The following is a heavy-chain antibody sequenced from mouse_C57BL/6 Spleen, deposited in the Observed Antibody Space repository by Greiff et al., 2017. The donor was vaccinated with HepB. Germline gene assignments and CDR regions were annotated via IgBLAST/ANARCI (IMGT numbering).Heavy chain of an antibody. J-gene: IGHJ2*01. V-gene: IGHV1-26*01. CDR2: INPNNGGT. CDR1: GYTFTDYY. CDR3: AHFVTTVVYFDY. D-gene: IGHD1-1*01. Sequence: VQLQQSGPELVKPGASVKISCKASGYTFTDYYMNWVKQSHGKSLEWIGDINPNNGGTSYNQKFKGKATLTVDKSSSTAYMELRSLTSEDSAVYYCAHFVTTVVYFDYWGQGTTLTVSS.